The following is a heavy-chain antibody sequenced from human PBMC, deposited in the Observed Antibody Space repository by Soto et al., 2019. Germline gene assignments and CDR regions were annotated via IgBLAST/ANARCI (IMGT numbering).Heavy chain of an antibody. J-gene: IGHJ6*02. CDR1: GFSLTNGKMG. CDR3: ARVNADAASHYNGMDA. V-gene: IGHV2-26*03. Sequence: QVTLKESGPAVVKPTETLTLTCTISGFSLTNGKMGVSWIRQAPGKALEWLAPFFSDAERSYSPSLQTRLILTTDTSRTQVALSMTDMAPAASGTYFCARVNADAASHYNGMDAWGQRTTVTIS. D-gene: IGHD2-8*01. CDR2: FFSDAER.